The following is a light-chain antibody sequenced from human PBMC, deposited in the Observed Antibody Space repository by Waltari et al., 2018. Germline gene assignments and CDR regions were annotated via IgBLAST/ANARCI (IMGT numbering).Light chain of an antibody. J-gene: IGLJ2*01. CDR2: SNN. Sequence: QSMLTQPPSASGTPGQRVTISCSGGRSNIGTNTVNWYQHVPGTAPKLLSYSNNQRPSGFPDRFSGSRSGPSASLAISCPQSEDEGEYYCAAWDASLNALLFGGGTTLTVL. V-gene: IGLV1-44*01. CDR3: AAWDASLNALL. CDR1: RSNIGTNT.